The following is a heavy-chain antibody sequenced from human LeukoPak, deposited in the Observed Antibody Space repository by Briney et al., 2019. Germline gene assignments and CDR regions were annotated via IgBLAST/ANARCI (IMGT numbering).Heavy chain of an antibody. J-gene: IGHJ3*02. CDR3: ARFPCSGDSCYSGIRAFDI. CDR2: INHSGST. V-gene: IGHV4-34*01. CDR1: GGSFSTYY. Sequence: SETLSLTCAVYGGSFSTYYWNWIRQSPGKGLEWIGEINHSGSTNSNPSLKSRVTILIDTSKNQYSLKLSSVTAADTAVYYCARFPCSGDSCYSGIRAFDIWGQGTMVIVSS. D-gene: IGHD2-15*01.